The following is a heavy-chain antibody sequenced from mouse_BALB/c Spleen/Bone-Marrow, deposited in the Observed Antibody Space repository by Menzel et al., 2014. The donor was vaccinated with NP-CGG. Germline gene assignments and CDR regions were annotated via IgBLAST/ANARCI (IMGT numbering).Heavy chain of an antibody. CDR1: SFNINDTY. CDR3: GRYRYYGSSYARDY. Sequence: EVQLQQSGAELVEPGASVKLSCTASSFNINDTYMYWVKQMPEQGLEWIGRIDPAIINTKYDPKFQGKATIAADTSSNTAYLQLSSRTSEDTAVQYCGRYRYYGSSYARDYWGQGTSVTASS. D-gene: IGHD1-1*01. CDR2: IDPAIINT. V-gene: IGHV14-3*02. J-gene: IGHJ4*01.